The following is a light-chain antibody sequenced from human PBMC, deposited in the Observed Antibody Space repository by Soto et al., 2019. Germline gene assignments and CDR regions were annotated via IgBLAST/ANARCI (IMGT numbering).Light chain of an antibody. CDR2: GAS. V-gene: IGKV3-15*01. J-gene: IGKJ4*01. CDR1: QSVSSN. CDR3: QQYNNWPPLT. Sequence: EIVMTQSPCTLSVSQGERATLSCRASQSVSSNLVWYQQKPGQAPRLLIYGASSRVTGIPARFSGSGSGTEFTLTISSLQSEDFAVYYCQQYNNWPPLTFGGGTKVDIK.